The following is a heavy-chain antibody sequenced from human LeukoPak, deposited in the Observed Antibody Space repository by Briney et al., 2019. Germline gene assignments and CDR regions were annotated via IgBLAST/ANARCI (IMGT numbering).Heavy chain of an antibody. CDR3: ARGRGGSYFFDY. Sequence: PGGSLRLSCAASGFTFSTSWLHWVRQAPGKGPVSVSRITSDGSTTIYAESMKGRFTISRDNAKKTLYLQMNSLRAEDTAVYYCARGRGGSYFFDYWGQGTLVTVSS. D-gene: IGHD1-26*01. V-gene: IGHV3-74*01. J-gene: IGHJ4*02. CDR2: ITSDGSTT. CDR1: GFTFSTSW.